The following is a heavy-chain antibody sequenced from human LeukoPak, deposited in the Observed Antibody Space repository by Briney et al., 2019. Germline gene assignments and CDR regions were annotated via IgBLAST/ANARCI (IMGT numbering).Heavy chain of an antibody. Sequence: GGSLRLSCAAFGFTFTSYAMSWVRQAPGKGLEWVSLISVSAGSTYYADSVKGRFTISRDNSKNTVYLQMNGLRVDDTAVYYCARPGTSGSIYYFDYWGQGNLVTVSS. CDR1: GFTFTSYA. CDR2: ISVSAGST. V-gene: IGHV3-23*01. CDR3: ARPGTSGSIYYFDY. D-gene: IGHD3-10*01. J-gene: IGHJ4*02.